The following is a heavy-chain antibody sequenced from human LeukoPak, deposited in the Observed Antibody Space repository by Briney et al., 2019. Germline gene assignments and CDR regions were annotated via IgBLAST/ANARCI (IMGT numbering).Heavy chain of an antibody. V-gene: IGHV1-3*01. CDR2: INAGNGNT. CDR1: GYTFTSYD. J-gene: IGHJ4*02. Sequence: ASVKVSCKASGYTFTSYDFNWVRQAPGQRLEWMGWINAGNGNTKYSQKFQGRVTITRDTSASTAYMELSSLRSEDTAVYYCARADDSKVDYWGQGTLVTVSS. D-gene: IGHD3-22*01. CDR3: ARADDSKVDY.